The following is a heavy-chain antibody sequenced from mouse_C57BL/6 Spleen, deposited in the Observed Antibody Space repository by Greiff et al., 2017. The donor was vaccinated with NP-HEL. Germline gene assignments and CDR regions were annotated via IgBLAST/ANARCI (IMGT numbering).Heavy chain of an antibody. J-gene: IGHJ4*01. CDR3: ASYPMDY. V-gene: IGHV5-12*01. CDR1: GFTFSDYY. Sequence: EVNLVESGGGLVQPGGSLKLSCAASGFTFSDYYMYWVRQTPEKRLEWVAYISNGGGSTYYPDTVKGRFTISRDNAKNTLYLQMSRLKSEDTAMYYCASYPMDYWGQGTSVTVSS. CDR2: ISNGGGST.